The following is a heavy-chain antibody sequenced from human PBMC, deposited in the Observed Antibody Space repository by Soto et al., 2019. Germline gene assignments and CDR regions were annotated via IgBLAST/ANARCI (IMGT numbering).Heavy chain of an antibody. J-gene: IGHJ4*02. D-gene: IGHD6-13*01. CDR1: GFTFRKYT. CDR3: ARAYSSSWHNFDY. CDR2: LSYDGSKK. V-gene: IGHV3-30-3*01. Sequence: QEQLVESGGGVVQPGGSLRLSCAASGFTFRKYTMHWVRQAPGQGLEWVAVLSYDGSKKNYADSVKGRFTISRDNSKNTLYLQMNSLRPEDTAVYYCARAYSSSWHNFDYWGQGTLVTVSS.